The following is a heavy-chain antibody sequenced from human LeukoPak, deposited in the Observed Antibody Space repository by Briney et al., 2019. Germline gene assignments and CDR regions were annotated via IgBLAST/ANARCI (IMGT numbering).Heavy chain of an antibody. D-gene: IGHD6-13*01. Sequence: PSETLSLTCTVSGGSISSSSYYWGWIRQPPGKGLEWIGSIYYSGSTYYNPSLKSRVTISVDTSKNQFSLKLSSVTAADTAVYYCARDPAAVGEYYFDYWGQGTLVTVSS. CDR3: ARDPAAVGEYYFDY. CDR1: GGSISSSSYY. V-gene: IGHV4-39*07. CDR2: IYYSGST. J-gene: IGHJ4*02.